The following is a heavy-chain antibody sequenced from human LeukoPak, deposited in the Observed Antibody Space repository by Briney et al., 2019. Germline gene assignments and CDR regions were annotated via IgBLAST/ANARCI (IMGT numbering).Heavy chain of an antibody. J-gene: IGHJ5*02. D-gene: IGHD3-3*01. CDR1: GFTFSSYG. Sequence: GRSLRLSCAASGFTFSSYGMHWVRQAPGKGLEWVAVISYDGSNKYYADSVKGRFTISRDNSKNTLYLQMNSLRAEDTAVYYCAKDEGFWSGYSLFDPWGQGTLVTVSS. V-gene: IGHV3-30*18. CDR3: AKDEGFWSGYSLFDP. CDR2: ISYDGSNK.